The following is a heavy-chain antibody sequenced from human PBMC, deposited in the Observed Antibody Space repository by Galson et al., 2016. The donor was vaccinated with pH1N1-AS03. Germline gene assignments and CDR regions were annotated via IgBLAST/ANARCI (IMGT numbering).Heavy chain of an antibody. J-gene: IGHJ4*02. V-gene: IGHV3-53*01. CDR2: IYGGGDP. Sequence: SLRLSCAASGFTINNNYMSWVRQAPGKGLEWVSVIYGGGDPFYADSVKGRFTISRDNSKNTLYLQMNSLRVEDTAVYYCAREPWGSTQGEYWGQGTLVTVSS. D-gene: IGHD3-16*01. CDR3: AREPWGSTQGEY. CDR1: GFTINNNY.